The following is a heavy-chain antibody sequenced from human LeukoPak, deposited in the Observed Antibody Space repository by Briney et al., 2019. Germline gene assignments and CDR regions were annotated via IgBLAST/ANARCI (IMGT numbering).Heavy chain of an antibody. CDR3: ARGGRITIFGVVIVDFDY. D-gene: IGHD3-3*01. Sequence: ASVKVSCKASGYTFTSYYMHWVRQAPGQGLEWMGWINTNTGNPTYAQGFTGRFVFSLDTSVSTAYLQISSLKAEDTAVYYCARGGRITIFGVVIVDFDYWGQGTLVTVSS. V-gene: IGHV7-4-1*02. CDR1: GYTFTSYY. J-gene: IGHJ4*02. CDR2: INTNTGNP.